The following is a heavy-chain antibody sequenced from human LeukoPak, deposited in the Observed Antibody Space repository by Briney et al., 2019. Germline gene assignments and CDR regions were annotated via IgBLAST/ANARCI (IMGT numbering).Heavy chain of an antibody. CDR2: INPNSGGT. D-gene: IGHD3-22*01. J-gene: IGHJ6*02. Sequence: ASVKASCKASGYTFTGYYMHWVRQAPGQGLEWMGWINPNSGGTNYAQKFQGRVTMTRDTSISTAYMELSRLRSDDTAVYYCARDLPYYYDSSVNYYYYGMDIWGQGTTVTVSS. CDR3: ARDLPYYYDSSVNYYYYGMDI. CDR1: GYTFTGYY. V-gene: IGHV1-2*02.